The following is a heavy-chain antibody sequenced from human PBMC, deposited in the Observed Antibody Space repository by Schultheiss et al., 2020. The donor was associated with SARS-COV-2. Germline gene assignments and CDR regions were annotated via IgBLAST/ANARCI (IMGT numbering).Heavy chain of an antibody. CDR2: IYPGDSDT. J-gene: IGHJ4*02. Sequence: GSLRLSCKGSGYSFTSYWIGWVRQMPGKGLEWMGIIYPGDSDTRYSPSFQGQVTISADKSISTAYLQWSSLKASDTAMYYCARQGIAVAGTEGVVDYWGQGTLVTVAS. CDR1: GYSFTSYW. CDR3: ARQGIAVAGTEGVVDY. V-gene: IGHV5-51*01. D-gene: IGHD6-19*01.